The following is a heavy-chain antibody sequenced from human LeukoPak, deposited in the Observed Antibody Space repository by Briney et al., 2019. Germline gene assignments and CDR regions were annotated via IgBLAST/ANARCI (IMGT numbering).Heavy chain of an antibody. CDR1: GGSISSGSYY. J-gene: IGHJ5*02. D-gene: IGHD2-15*01. CDR3: ARVLNNWFDP. V-gene: IGHV4-61*02. CDR2: IYTSGST. Sequence: SETLSLTCTVSGGSISSGSYYWSWIRQPAGKGLEWIGRIYTSGSTNYNPSLKSRVTISVDTSKNQFSLKLSSVTAADTAVYYCARVLNNWFDPWGQGTMVTVSS.